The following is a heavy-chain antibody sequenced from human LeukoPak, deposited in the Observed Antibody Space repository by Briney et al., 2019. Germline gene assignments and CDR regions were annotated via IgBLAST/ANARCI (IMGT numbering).Heavy chain of an antibody. J-gene: IGHJ6*03. CDR1: GGSISTSTY. V-gene: IGHV4-39*07. CDR2: IYYSGTT. CDR3: ARAIPGSRGYYYYMDV. Sequence: SETLSLTCTVSGGSISTSTYWGWIRQPPGKGLEWVGNIYYSGTTYYNPSLKSRVTISVDTSKNQFSLKLSSVTAADTAVYYCARAIPGSRGYYYYMDVWGKGTTVTVSS. D-gene: IGHD1-14*01.